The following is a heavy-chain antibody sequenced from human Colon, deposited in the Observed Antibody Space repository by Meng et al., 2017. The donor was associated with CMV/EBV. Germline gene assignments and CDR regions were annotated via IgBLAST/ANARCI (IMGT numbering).Heavy chain of an antibody. CDR1: GYTFTTFG. Sequence: GESLKISCKASGYTFTTFGITWVRQAPGQGLEWMGWISAYNGHTDYAQIFQDRVTLTTDSSTSTVYMELRSLRSDDTAMYYCARFPRMTQVPGNQYNYFDPWGQGTLVTVSS. V-gene: IGHV1-18*01. J-gene: IGHJ5*02. CDR3: ARFPRMTQVPGNQYNYFDP. D-gene: IGHD1-1*01. CDR2: ISAYNGHT.